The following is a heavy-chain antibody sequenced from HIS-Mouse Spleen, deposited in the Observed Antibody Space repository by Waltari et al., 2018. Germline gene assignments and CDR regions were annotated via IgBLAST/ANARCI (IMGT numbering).Heavy chain of an antibody. D-gene: IGHD6-13*01. CDR3: AREIPYSSSWYDWYFDL. J-gene: IGHJ2*01. CDR1: GGSILSSSYY. CDR2: IYYSGST. Sequence: QLQLQESGPGLVKPSETLSLTCTVSGGSILSSSYYWGWSRQPPGKGLEWIGIIYYSGSTYYNPSLKSRVTISVDTSKNQFSLKLSSVTAADTAVYYCAREIPYSSSWYDWYFDLWGRGTLVTVSS. V-gene: IGHV4-39*07.